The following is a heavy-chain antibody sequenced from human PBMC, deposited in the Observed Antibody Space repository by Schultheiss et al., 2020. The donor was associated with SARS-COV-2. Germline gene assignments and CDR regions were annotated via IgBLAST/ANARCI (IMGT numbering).Heavy chain of an antibody. D-gene: IGHD3-22*01. V-gene: IGHV3-13*01. J-gene: IGHJ3*02. Sequence: GESLKISCAASGFTFSSYDMHWVRQATGKGLEWVSAIGSAGDTYYPGSVKGRFTISRENAKNSLYLQMNSLRAGDTAVYYCARGFTTGDAFDIWGQGTMVTVSS. CDR3: ARGFTTGDAFDI. CDR2: IGSAGDT. CDR1: GFTFSSYD.